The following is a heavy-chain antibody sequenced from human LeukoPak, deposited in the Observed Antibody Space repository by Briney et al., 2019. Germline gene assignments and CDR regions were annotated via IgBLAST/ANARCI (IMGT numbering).Heavy chain of an antibody. J-gene: IGHJ5*02. CDR3: ARKIIEYSSSSPLWFDP. CDR2: INHSGST. D-gene: IGHD6-6*01. CDR1: GGSFSGYY. V-gene: IGHV4-34*01. Sequence: PSETLSLTCAVYGGSFSGYYWSWIRQPPGKGLEWIGEINHSGSTNYSPSLKSRVTISVDTSKNQFSLKLSSVTAADTAVYYCARKIIEYSSSSPLWFDPWGQGTLVTVSS.